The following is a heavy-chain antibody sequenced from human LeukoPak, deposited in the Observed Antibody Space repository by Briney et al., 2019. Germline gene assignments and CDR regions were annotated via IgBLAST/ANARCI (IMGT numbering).Heavy chain of an antibody. J-gene: IGHJ1*01. Sequence: GGSLRLSCAASGFIFSNNWMHWVRQTPGKGLEWVSRITPDGTCAYYADSVKGRFTIFRDNAQNTVYLQMNSLRVEDTAGYYCVRELQVWEPQDWGEGTLVTVPS. CDR1: GFIFSNNW. D-gene: IGHD1-26*01. CDR2: ITPDGTCA. V-gene: IGHV3-74*01. CDR3: VRELQVWEPQD.